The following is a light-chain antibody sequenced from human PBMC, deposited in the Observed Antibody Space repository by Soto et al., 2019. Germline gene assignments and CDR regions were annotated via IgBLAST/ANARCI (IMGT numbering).Light chain of an antibody. J-gene: IGKJ2*01. CDR2: DES. CDR1: QDISNY. Sequence: DIPMTQSPSSLSASVGDRVTITCQASQDISNYLNWYQQKPGKAPKLLIYDESNLETGVPSRFSGSGSGTDFTFTISSLQPEDSATYYCQQYDNLPPKTFGQGTKLEIK. CDR3: QQYDNLPPKT. V-gene: IGKV1-33*01.